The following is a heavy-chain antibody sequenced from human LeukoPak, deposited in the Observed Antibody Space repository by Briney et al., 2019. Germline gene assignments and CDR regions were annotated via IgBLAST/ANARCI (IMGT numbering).Heavy chain of an antibody. V-gene: IGHV4-59*08. CDR1: GGSISSYY. CDR2: IYYSGST. Sequence: SETLSLTCTVSGGSISSYYWSWIRQPPGKGLEWIGYIYYSGSTNYNPSLKSRVTISVDTSKNQFSLKLSSVTAADTAVYYCASHQDIVVVNVWGKGTTVTVSS. D-gene: IGHD2-15*01. J-gene: IGHJ6*04. CDR3: ASHQDIVVVNV.